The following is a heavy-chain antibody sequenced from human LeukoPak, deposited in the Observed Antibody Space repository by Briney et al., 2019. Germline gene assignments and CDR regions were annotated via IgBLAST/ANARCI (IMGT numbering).Heavy chain of an antibody. Sequence: PGGFLRLSCAASGLTFSSYAMSWVRQAPGKGLEWVPVIYSGGFTYYADSVKGRFTISRDNSKNTLYLQMNSLRAEDTAVYYCAGKQGSGSLRPLDYWGQGTLVTVSS. CDR1: GLTFSSYA. J-gene: IGHJ4*02. CDR2: IYSGGFT. CDR3: AGKQGSGSLRPLDY. V-gene: IGHV3-53*01. D-gene: IGHD3-10*01.